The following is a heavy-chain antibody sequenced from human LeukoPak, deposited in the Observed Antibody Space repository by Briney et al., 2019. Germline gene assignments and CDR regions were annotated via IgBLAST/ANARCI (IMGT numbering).Heavy chain of an antibody. CDR2: ISGYSGNT. CDR3: AKDYYGSARNFDY. J-gene: IGHJ4*02. CDR1: GYIFISYG. D-gene: IGHD3-10*01. V-gene: IGHV1-18*01. Sequence: ASVKVSCEASGYIFISYGISWVRQAPGQGLEWMGWISGYSGNTNYAQKLQGRVTMATDTSTSTAYMELRSLRSDDTAVYYCAKDYYGSARNFDYWGQGTLVTVSS.